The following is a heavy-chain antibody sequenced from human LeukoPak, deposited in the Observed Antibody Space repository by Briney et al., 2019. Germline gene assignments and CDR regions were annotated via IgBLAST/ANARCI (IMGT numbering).Heavy chain of an antibody. D-gene: IGHD4-11*01. Sequence: SETLSLTCAVYGGSLSGYYWSWIRQPPGKGLEWIGEINHSGSTNYNPSLKSRVTISVDTSKNQFSLKLSSVTAADTAVYYCARGQVINTVTKNDYWGQGTLVTVSS. CDR1: GGSLSGYY. V-gene: IGHV4-34*01. J-gene: IGHJ4*02. CDR3: ARGQVINTVTKNDY. CDR2: INHSGST.